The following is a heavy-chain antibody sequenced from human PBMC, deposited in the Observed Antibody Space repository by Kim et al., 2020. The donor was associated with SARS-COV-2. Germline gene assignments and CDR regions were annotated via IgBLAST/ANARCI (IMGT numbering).Heavy chain of an antibody. V-gene: IGHV4-39*01. J-gene: IGHJ4*02. CDR2: CYRGST. D-gene: IGHD2-2*02. CDR3: ARQYTY. Sequence: CYRGSTHHNPSLQSAVTLAADTSKNQFSLRLSSVTAADTAVYYCARQYTYWGQGTLVTVSS.